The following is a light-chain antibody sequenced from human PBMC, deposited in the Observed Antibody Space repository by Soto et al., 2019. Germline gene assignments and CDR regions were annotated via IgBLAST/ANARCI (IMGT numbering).Light chain of an antibody. CDR3: QQLNSYLST. CDR2: AAS. Sequence: DIQLTQSPSFLSASMGDRVTITCRASRGISSYLAWYQQKPGKAPKLLIYAASTLHTGVPSRFSGSGSGTEFTLTISSLQPEDFATYYCQQLNSYLSTFGQGTRLEIK. J-gene: IGKJ5*01. CDR1: RGISSY. V-gene: IGKV1-9*01.